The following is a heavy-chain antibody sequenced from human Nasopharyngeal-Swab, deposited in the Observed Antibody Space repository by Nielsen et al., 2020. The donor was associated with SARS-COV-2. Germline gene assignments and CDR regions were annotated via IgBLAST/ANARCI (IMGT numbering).Heavy chain of an antibody. D-gene: IGHD2-8*01. CDR2: IIPILGIA. V-gene: IGHV1-69*10. Sequence: SVKVSCKASGGTFSSYAISWVRQAPGQGLEWMGGIIPILGIANYAQKFQGRVTITADKSTSTAYMELRSLRSDDTAVYYCAREKWGDAFDIWGQGTMVTVSS. CDR3: AREKWGDAFDI. J-gene: IGHJ3*02. CDR1: GGTFSSYA.